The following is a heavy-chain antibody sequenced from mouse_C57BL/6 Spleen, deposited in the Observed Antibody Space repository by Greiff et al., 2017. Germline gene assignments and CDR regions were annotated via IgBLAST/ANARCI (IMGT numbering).Heavy chain of an antibody. V-gene: IGHV5-6*01. CDR3: ARQVYYDCGEYYAMDY. Sequence: EVQVVESGGDLVKPGGSLKLSCAASGFPFSSYGMSWVRQPPEKRLEWVATISSGGSSTYYSDSVKGRFTISRDNAKNTLYLQMSSLKSEDTAMYYCARQVYYDCGEYYAMDYWGQGTSVTVSS. D-gene: IGHD2-4*01. J-gene: IGHJ4*01. CDR2: ISSGGSST. CDR1: GFPFSSYG.